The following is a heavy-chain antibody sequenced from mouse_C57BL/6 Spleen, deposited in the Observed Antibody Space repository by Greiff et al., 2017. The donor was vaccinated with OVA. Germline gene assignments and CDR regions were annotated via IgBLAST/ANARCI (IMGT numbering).Heavy chain of an antibody. CDR2: INPSTGGT. CDR3: ARRYGNPYYFDY. Sequence: EVQVVESGPELVKPGASVKISCKASGYSFTGYYMNWVKQSPEKSLEWIGEINPSTGGTTYNQKFKAKATLTVDKSSSTAYMQLKSLTSEDSAVYYCARRYGNPYYFDYWGQGTTLTVSS. V-gene: IGHV1-42*01. J-gene: IGHJ2*01. CDR1: GYSFTGYY. D-gene: IGHD2-1*01.